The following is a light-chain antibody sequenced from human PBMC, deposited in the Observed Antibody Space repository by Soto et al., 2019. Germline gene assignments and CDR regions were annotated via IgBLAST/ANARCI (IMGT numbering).Light chain of an antibody. J-gene: IGKJ4*01. CDR2: DAS. CDR1: QSVSSY. Sequence: ILLSQAPCTLSLYQGDRATLSCRASQSVSSYLAWYQQKPGQAPRLLIYDASNRATGIPARFSGSGSGTDFTLTISSLEPEDFAVYYCQQRSNWPLTFGGGTKVDIK. V-gene: IGKV3-11*01. CDR3: QQRSNWPLT.